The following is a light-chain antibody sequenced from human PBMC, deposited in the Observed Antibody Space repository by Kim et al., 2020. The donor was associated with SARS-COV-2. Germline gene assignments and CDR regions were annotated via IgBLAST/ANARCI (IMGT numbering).Light chain of an antibody. CDR3: QAWDSSIYV. Sequence: SYELTQPPSVSVTLGQTASITCSGDKLGDKYASWYQQKPGQSHEVVFFRDTRRPTGIPERFSGSNSGNTATLTISGTQAMDEADYYCQAWDSSIYVFGTG. V-gene: IGLV3-1*01. J-gene: IGLJ1*01. CDR2: RDT. CDR1: KLGDKY.